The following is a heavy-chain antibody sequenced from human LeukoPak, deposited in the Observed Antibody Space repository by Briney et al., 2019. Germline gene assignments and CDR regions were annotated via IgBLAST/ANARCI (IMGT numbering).Heavy chain of an antibody. D-gene: IGHD2-15*01. V-gene: IGHV3-74*01. J-gene: IGHJ4*02. CDR1: GFTFSSYW. CDR3: ARGSSGDHFDY. Sequence: GGSLRLSCAASGFTFSSYWMHWVRQIPGKGLVWVSRIKSDGSTIYADSVKGRFTISRDNAKNTLYLQMNSLRAEDTAVYYCARGSSGDHFDYWGQGTLVTVSS. CDR2: IKSDGST.